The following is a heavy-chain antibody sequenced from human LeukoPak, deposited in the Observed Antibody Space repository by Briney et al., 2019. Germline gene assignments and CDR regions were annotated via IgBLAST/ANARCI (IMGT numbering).Heavy chain of an antibody. Sequence: SEALSLTCAVSGGSISSSNWWSWVRQPPGKGLEWIGEIYHSGSTNYNPSLKSRVTISVDTSKNQFSLKLSSVTAADTAVYYCARDGGSDFPFYRGQGTLVIVSS. D-gene: IGHD2-21*01. V-gene: IGHV4-4*02. CDR2: IYHSGST. J-gene: IGHJ4*02. CDR1: GGSISSSNW. CDR3: ARDGGSDFPFY.